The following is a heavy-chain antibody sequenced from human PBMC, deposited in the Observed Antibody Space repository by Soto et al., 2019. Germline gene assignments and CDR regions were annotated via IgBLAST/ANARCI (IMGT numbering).Heavy chain of an antibody. V-gene: IGHV4-59*12. CDR1: GGSISSYY. CDR3: ARSPGYCISTSCYGGQNWFDP. D-gene: IGHD2-2*01. J-gene: IGHJ5*02. Sequence: PSETLSLTCTVSGGSISSYYWSWIRQPPGKGLEWIGYIYYSGSTYYNPSLKSRVTISVDTSKNQFSLKLSSVTAADTAVYYCARSPGYCISTSCYGGQNWFDPWGQGTLVTVSS. CDR2: IYYSGST.